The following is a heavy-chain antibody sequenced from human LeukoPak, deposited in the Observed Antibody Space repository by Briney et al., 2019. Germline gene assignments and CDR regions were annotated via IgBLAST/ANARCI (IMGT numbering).Heavy chain of an antibody. CDR3: AGRRVLGASFDY. J-gene: IGHJ4*02. CDR1: GFTVSNNY. D-gene: IGHD4/OR15-4a*01. Sequence: QSGGSLRLSCAASGFTVSNNYMSWVRQAPGKGLEWVSVIYSGDNTYYVESVKGRFTISRDNSKNTLFLQMNRLRAEDTAVYYCAGRRVLGASFDYWGQGTLVTVSS. V-gene: IGHV3-66*02. CDR2: IYSGDNT.